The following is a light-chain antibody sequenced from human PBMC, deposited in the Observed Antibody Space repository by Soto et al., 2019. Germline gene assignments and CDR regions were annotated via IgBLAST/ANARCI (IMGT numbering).Light chain of an antibody. Sequence: QSALTQPPSASGSPGQSLTISCTGTSSDVGGYNFVSWYQQHPGKAPKLMISDVNRRPSGVPDRFSGSKSGNTASLTVSGLQAEDEAVYYCSSYAGSNNWVFGGGTKVTVL. CDR1: SSDVGGYNF. CDR3: SSYAGSNNWV. V-gene: IGLV2-8*01. CDR2: DVN. J-gene: IGLJ3*02.